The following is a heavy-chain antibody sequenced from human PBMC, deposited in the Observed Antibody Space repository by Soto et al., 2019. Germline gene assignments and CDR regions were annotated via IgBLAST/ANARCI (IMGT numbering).Heavy chain of an antibody. Sequence: SETLSLTCAVSGASVISTKWWSWVRQSPGEGLEWIGFMYFGGSFNYNPSLTSRATISVETSKNQFSMKLTSVTASDTAVYYCARSYYDSTGFAVDPWGQGTLVTVSS. CDR1: GASVISTKW. J-gene: IGHJ5*02. CDR2: MYFGGSF. D-gene: IGHD3-22*01. V-gene: IGHV4-4*02. CDR3: ARSYYDSTGFAVDP.